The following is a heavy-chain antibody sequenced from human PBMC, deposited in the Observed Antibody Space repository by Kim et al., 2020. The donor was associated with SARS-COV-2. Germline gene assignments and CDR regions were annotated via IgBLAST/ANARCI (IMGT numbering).Heavy chain of an antibody. CDR2: ITPFNGNT. Sequence: SVKVSCKASGYTFTYRYLHWVRQAPGQALEWMGWITPFNGNTNYAQKFQDRVTITRDRSMSTAYMELSSLRSEDTAMYYCAGSWVGGPLRDWGQGTLVTVSS. D-gene: IGHD3-10*01. CDR1: GYTFTYRY. J-gene: IGHJ4*02. CDR3: AGSWVGGPLRD. V-gene: IGHV1-45*02.